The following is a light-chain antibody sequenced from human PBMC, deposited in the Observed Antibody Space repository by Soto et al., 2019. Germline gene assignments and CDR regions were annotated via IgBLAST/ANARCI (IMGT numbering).Light chain of an antibody. Sequence: QSVLTQPPSVSEAPGQRVTISCTGSSSNIGAGYEAHWYQQVPGTAPKLLIYENNNRPSGVPDRFSGYKSGTSASLAITGLQAEDEAEYYCQSYDSSLSGYVFGTGTQRTVL. CDR2: ENN. CDR3: QSYDSSLSGYV. J-gene: IGLJ1*01. V-gene: IGLV1-40*01. CDR1: SSNIGAGYE.